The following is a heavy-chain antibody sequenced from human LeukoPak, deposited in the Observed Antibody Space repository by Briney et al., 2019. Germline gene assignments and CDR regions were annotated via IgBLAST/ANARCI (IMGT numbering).Heavy chain of an antibody. J-gene: IGHJ6*03. CDR2: MYYSGDT. Sequence: SETLSLTCTVSGASISSHYWSWIRQPPGKGLEYIAYMYYSGDTNYNPSLKSRVSISIDTSKNQFSLKLTSVTAADTAVYYCARQIVGTSWNYYYSYIDVWGNGTSVSVSS. CDR1: GASISSHY. V-gene: IGHV4-59*08. D-gene: IGHD1-1*01. CDR3: ARQIVGTSWNYYYSYIDV.